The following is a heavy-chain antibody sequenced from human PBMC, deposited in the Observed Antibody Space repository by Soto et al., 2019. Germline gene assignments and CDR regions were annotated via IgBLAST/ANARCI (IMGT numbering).Heavy chain of an antibody. J-gene: IGHJ6*02. CDR2: ISSSSSTI. V-gene: IGHV3-48*02. Sequence: QPGGSLRLSCASSVFTFSSYSMNWVRHSPGKWLEWVSYISSSSSTIYYADSVKGRFTISRDNAKNSLYMQMNSLRDEDTAVYYCALSERGYDYYYYYGMDVWGQGTTVTVSX. D-gene: IGHD5-12*01. CDR3: ALSERGYDYYYYYGMDV. CDR1: VFTFSSYS.